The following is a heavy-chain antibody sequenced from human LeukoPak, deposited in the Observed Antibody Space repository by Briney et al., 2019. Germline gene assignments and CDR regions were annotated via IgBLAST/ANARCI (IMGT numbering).Heavy chain of an antibody. V-gene: IGHV4-4*02. CDR1: GGSISSSNW. D-gene: IGHD3-22*01. J-gene: IGHJ4*02. CDR3: ARGTQEYDSSGYYYDY. CDR2: IYHSGST. Sequence: TSETLSLTCAVSGGSISSSNWWSWVRQPPGKGLEWIGEIYHSGSTNYNPSLKSRVTISVDKSKNQFSLKLSSVTAADTAVYYCARGTQEYDSSGYYYDYWGQGTLVTVSS.